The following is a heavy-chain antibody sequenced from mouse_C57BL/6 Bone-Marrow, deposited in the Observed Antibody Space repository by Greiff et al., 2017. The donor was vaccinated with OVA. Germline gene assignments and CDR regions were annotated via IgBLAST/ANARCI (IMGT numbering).Heavy chain of an antibody. V-gene: IGHV1-55*01. CDR2: IYPGSGST. J-gene: IGHJ3*01. CDR3: ARSGYSAWFAY. Sequence: QVQLQPPWAELVKPGASVKMSCKASGYTFTSYWITWVKQRPGQGLEWIGDIYPGSGSTNYNEKFKSKATLTVDTSSSTAYMQLSSLTSEDSAVYYGARSGYSAWFAYWGQGTLVTVSA. CDR1: GYTFTSYW. D-gene: IGHD2-3*01.